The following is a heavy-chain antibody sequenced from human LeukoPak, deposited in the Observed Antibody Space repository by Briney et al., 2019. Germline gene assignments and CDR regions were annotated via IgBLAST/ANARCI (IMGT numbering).Heavy chain of an antibody. CDR1: GFTFSSHW. Sequence: RGSLRLSCAASGFTFSSHWMYWVRQAPGKGLVWVSRIKYDGSITRYADSVKGRFTISRDNAKDTLYLQMSSLRAEDTAVYYCASGITAEESVAIDYWGQGTLVTVSS. D-gene: IGHD6-13*01. CDR2: IKYDGSIT. V-gene: IGHV3-74*01. CDR3: ASGITAEESVAIDY. J-gene: IGHJ4*02.